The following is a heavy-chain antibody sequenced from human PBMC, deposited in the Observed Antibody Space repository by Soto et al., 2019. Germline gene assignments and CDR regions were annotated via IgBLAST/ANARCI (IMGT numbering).Heavy chain of an antibody. V-gene: IGHV1-46*03. CDR2: IFPGGVNI. J-gene: IGHJ5*02. CDR1: GYGCTRHY. Sequence: DSVKVSCKAIGYGCTRHYIHWVRQAPGQGLEWMGTIFPGGVNIAYAQKFQGRVTMTKDTSTSTVYMELNSLTSEDTAVYYCARDQSWHDLVWCFDPWG. D-gene: IGHD1-1*01. CDR3: ARDQSWHDLVWCFDP.